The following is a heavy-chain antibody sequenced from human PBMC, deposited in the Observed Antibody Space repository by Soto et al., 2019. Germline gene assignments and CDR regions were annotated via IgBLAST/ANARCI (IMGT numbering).Heavy chain of an antibody. CDR1: GYTFSSVG. V-gene: IGHV1-18*01. Sequence: QVQLVQSGTEVRKPGASVRVSCKASGYTFSSVGISWVRQAPGQGLEWMGWIRPDSGNTDYAQKFEGRVTMTADTSTSTVYMDLRSLGSDDTAGYYCARDRSTGDYWGQGTLVTVSS. CDR2: IRPDSGNT. J-gene: IGHJ4*02. CDR3: ARDRSTGDY.